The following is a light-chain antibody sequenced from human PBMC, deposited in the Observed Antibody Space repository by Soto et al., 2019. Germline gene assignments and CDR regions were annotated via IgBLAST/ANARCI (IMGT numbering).Light chain of an antibody. V-gene: IGKV1-39*01. J-gene: IGKJ5*01. CDR3: QQRSSWPIT. Sequence: DTQMTQSPSSLSASAGASVTIPCRASQSISSYLNWYHQKPGKAPKLLSYAASSLQSGVPARFSGSGSGTDFTLTISSLEPEDFAVYYCQQRSSWPITFGQGTRLEIK. CDR1: QSISSY. CDR2: AAS.